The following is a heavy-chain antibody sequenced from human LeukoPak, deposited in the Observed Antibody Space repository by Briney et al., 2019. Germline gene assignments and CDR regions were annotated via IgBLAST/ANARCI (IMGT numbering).Heavy chain of an antibody. Sequence: GESLKISCKGSGYSFTSYWIGWVRQMPGKGLEWMGIIYPGDSDTRYSPSFQGQVTNSADKSISTAYLQWSSLKASDTAMYYCARSLEQQLVPDWFDPWGQGTLVTVSS. D-gene: IGHD6-13*01. CDR1: GYSFTSYW. CDR3: ARSLEQQLVPDWFDP. V-gene: IGHV5-51*01. J-gene: IGHJ5*02. CDR2: IYPGDSDT.